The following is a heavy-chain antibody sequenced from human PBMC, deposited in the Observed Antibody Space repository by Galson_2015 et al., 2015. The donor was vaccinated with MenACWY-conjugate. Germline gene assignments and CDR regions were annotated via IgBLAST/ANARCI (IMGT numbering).Heavy chain of an antibody. CDR1: GFPLSNVW. J-gene: IGHJ4*02. D-gene: IGHD6-13*01. CDR2: IKSDGTVT. CDR3: TRDSSYSNDY. Sequence: SLRLSCAASGFPLSNVWMIWVRQVPGKGLVWVSHIKSDGTVTTYADSVKGRFTISRDNAKNTLYLQMNSLRAEDTAVYYCTRDSSYSNDYWGQGTLVAVSS. V-gene: IGHV3-74*03.